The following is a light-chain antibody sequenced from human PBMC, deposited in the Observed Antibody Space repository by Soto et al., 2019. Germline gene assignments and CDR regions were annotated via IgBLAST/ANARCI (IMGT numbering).Light chain of an antibody. CDR1: QSVSSN. CDR2: GAS. V-gene: IGKV3-15*01. J-gene: IGKJ2*01. Sequence: EIVMTQSPATLSVSPGERATLSCRASQSVSSNLAWYQQKPGQAPRLLIYGASTRATGIAARFSGSGSGTEFTLTISSLQSEDFAVYHCQQYNKWPRRFGQGTKLEIK. CDR3: QQYNKWPRR.